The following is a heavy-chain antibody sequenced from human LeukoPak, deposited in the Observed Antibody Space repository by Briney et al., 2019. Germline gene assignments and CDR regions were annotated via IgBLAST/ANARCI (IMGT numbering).Heavy chain of an antibody. J-gene: IGHJ6*02. CDR2: ISWNRGRI. CDR3: AKDGGSGYNSPGRMDV. V-gene: IGHV3-9*01. CDR1: GFIFDDYA. D-gene: IGHD1-1*01. Sequence: PGRSLRLSCAASGFIFDDYAMHWVRQAPGKGLEWVSGISWNRGRIGYADSVKGRFTISRDNAKNSLYLQMNSLRAEDTALYYCAKDGGSGYNSPGRMDVWGQGTTVTVSS.